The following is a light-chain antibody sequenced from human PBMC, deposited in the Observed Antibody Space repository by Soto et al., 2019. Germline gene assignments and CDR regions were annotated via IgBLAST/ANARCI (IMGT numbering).Light chain of an antibody. CDR3: ASWDDRLGAVI. J-gene: IGLJ2*01. CDR1: SSNIGGTNY. V-gene: IGLV1-47*02. Sequence: QAVVTQPPSASGTPGQRVFISCSGSSSNIGGTNYAYWYQQLPGAAPKLLMHSNNLRPSGVPERISGSKSGTSASLAISGLRSEAEAVYYCASWDDRLGAVIFGGGTKLTVL. CDR2: SNN.